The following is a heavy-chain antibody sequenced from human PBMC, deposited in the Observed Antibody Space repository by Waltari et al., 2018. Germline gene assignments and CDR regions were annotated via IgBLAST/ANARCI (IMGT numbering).Heavy chain of an antibody. CDR3: ARASTGGVLGY. V-gene: IGHV4-4*02. J-gene: IGHJ4*02. D-gene: IGHD2-8*02. CDR1: GGSISSSNW. CDR2: IYYSGST. Sequence: QVQLQESGPGLVKPSGTLSLTCAVSGGSISSSNWWSWVRQPPGKVLEWIGYIYYSGSTNYNPSLKSRVTISVDTSKNQFSLKLSSVTAADTAVYYCARASTGGVLGYWGQGTLVTVSS.